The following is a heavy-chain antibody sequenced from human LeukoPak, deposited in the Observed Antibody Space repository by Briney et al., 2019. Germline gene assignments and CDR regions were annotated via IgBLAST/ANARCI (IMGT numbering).Heavy chain of an antibody. CDR1: GGTFSSYA. Sequence: SVKVSCKASGGTFSSYAISWVRQAPGQGLEWMGRIIPIFGTANYAQKFQGRVTITTDESTSTAYMELSSLRSEDTAVYYCARDSDPYYYCSGSYYCSVAYWGQGTLVTVSS. J-gene: IGHJ4*02. V-gene: IGHV1-69*05. CDR3: ARDSDPYYYCSGSYYCSVAY. D-gene: IGHD3-10*01. CDR2: IIPIFGTA.